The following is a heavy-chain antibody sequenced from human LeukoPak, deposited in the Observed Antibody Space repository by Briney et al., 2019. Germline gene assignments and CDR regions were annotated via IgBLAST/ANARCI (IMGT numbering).Heavy chain of an antibody. V-gene: IGHV1-46*01. CDR3: ARAPVSLIVVVVAATLDY. Sequence: ASVKVSCKASGYTFTSYYMHWVRQAPGQGLEWMGILNPSGGSTSYAQKFQGRVTMTRDTSTSTVYMELSSLRSEDTAVYYCARAPVSLIVVVVAATLDYWDQGTLVTVSS. J-gene: IGHJ4*02. CDR2: LNPSGGST. CDR1: GYTFTSYY. D-gene: IGHD2-15*01.